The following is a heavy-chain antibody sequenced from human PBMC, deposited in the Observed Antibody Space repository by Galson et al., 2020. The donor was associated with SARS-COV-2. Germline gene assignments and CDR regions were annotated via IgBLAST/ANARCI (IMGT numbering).Heavy chain of an antibody. CDR1: GGSFSGYY. CDR3: ARARYSSGWYGLRNWFDP. Sequence: SETLSLTFAVYGGSFSGYYWSWIRQPPGKGLEWIGEITHSGSTNYNPSLKSRVTISVDTSKNQFSLKLSSVTAADTAVYYCARARYSSGWYGLRNWFDPWGQGTLVTVSS. D-gene: IGHD6-19*01. J-gene: IGHJ5*02. CDR2: ITHSGST. V-gene: IGHV4-34*01.